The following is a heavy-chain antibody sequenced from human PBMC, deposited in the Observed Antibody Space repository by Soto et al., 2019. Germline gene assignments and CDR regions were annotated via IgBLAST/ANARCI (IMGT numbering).Heavy chain of an antibody. Sequence: EVQLVESGGGSVQPGGSLRLSCAASGFTFSSYWMHWVRQAPGKGLVWVSRIKSDGSGTYYADSVKGRLTISRDNAKNTLYLQMNSLRAEDTAVYYSARGDGDYYDGNGYLGRHWGQGTLVTVSS. J-gene: IGHJ4*02. V-gene: IGHV3-74*01. CDR3: ARGDGDYYDGNGYLGRH. CDR2: IKSDGSGT. D-gene: IGHD3-22*01. CDR1: GFTFSSYW.